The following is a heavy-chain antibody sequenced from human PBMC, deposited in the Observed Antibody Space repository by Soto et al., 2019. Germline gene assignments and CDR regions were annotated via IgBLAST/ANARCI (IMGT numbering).Heavy chain of an antibody. J-gene: IGHJ6*02. Sequence: PGGSLRLSCAASGFTFSSYSMNWVRQAPGKGLEWVSSISSSSSYIYYADSVKGRFTISRDNAKNSLYLQMNSLRAEDTAVYYCARDQGPPYCSSTSCYRRYYYYGMDVWGQGTTVTVSS. D-gene: IGHD2-2*01. CDR3: ARDQGPPYCSSTSCYRRYYYYGMDV. CDR2: ISSSSSYI. CDR1: GFTFSSYS. V-gene: IGHV3-21*01.